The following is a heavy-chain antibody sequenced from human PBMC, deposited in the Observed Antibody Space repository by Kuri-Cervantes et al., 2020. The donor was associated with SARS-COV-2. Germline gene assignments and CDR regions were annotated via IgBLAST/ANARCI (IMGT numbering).Heavy chain of an antibody. J-gene: IGHJ4*02. Sequence: GGSLRLSCAASGFTFSSYAMNWVRQAPGKGLEWVSYISSSSSTIYYADSVKGRFTISRDNAKNSLYLRMNSLRDEDTAVYYCAKAPYGDKGAFDYWGQGTLVTVSS. CDR1: GFTFSSYA. CDR3: AKAPYGDKGAFDY. V-gene: IGHV3-48*02. D-gene: IGHD4-17*01. CDR2: ISSSSSTI.